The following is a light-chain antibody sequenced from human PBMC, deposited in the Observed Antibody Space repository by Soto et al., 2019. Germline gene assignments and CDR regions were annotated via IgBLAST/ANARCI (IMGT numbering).Light chain of an antibody. V-gene: IGKV3-20*01. CDR1: QNIFSTY. CDR2: ASS. J-gene: IGKJ2*01. CDR3: HQYGSSPRT. Sequence: EIVLTQSPGTLSLSPGERATLSCRASQNIFSTYLAWYQQKPGQAPRLLIYASSSRATGIPDRFTCSRSGTDFTLTITRLEPEDFAVYYCHQYGSSPRTFGQGTKLEIK.